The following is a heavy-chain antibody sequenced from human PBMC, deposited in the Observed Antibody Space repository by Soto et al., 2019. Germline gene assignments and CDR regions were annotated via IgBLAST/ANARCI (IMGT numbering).Heavy chain of an antibody. Sequence: PGGSLRLSCAASGFTFSSYAMSWVRQAPGKGLEWVSAISGSGGSTYYADTVKGRFTISRDNSKNTLSLKMNSLRAEDTAVYYCAKSGNWNNASPFDYWGQGTLVTVSS. CDR2: ISGSGGST. V-gene: IGHV3-23*01. CDR3: AKSGNWNNASPFDY. CDR1: GFTFSSYA. D-gene: IGHD1-20*01. J-gene: IGHJ4*02.